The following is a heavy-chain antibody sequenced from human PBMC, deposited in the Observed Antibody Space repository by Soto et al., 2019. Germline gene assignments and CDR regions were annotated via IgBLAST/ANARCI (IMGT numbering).Heavy chain of an antibody. CDR1: GYTFTGYY. J-gene: IGHJ5*02. CDR2: INPNSGGT. Sequence: ASVKVSCKASGYTFTGYYMHWVRQAPGQGLEWMGWINPNSGGTNYAQKFQGWVTMTRDTSISTAYMELSRLRSDDTAVYYCARDAYGSSWYRFDPWGQGTLVTSPQ. D-gene: IGHD6-13*01. CDR3: ARDAYGSSWYRFDP. V-gene: IGHV1-2*04.